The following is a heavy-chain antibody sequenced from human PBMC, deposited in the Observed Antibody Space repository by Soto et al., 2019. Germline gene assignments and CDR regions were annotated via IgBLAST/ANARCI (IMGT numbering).Heavy chain of an antibody. J-gene: IGHJ4*02. V-gene: IGHV3-48*03. Sequence: GGSLRLSCGGSGFTFISVEMNWVRQTPGKGLEWLSYIGRSGETIYYADSVKGRFTISRDNAKSSLFLQMNGLRDEDTGIYYCARDSRGGAARRPTFYYWGRGTLVTVSS. D-gene: IGHD6-6*01. CDR3: ARDSRGGAARRPTFYY. CDR1: GFTFISVE. CDR2: IGRSGETI.